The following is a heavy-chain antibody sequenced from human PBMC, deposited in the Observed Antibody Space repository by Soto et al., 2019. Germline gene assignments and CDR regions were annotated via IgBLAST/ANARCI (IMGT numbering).Heavy chain of an antibody. V-gene: IGHV3-23*01. CDR1: GFTFSSYA. J-gene: IGHJ6*02. D-gene: IGHD6-13*01. CDR3: ARKAPFLAAAGPSTHRGMDV. Sequence: PGGSLRLSCAASGFTFSSYAMSWVRQAPGKGLEWVSAISGSGGTTYYADSVKGRFTISRDNSKNTLYLQMNSLRAEDTAVYYCARKAPFLAAAGPSTHRGMDVWGQGTTVTVSS. CDR2: ISGSGGTT.